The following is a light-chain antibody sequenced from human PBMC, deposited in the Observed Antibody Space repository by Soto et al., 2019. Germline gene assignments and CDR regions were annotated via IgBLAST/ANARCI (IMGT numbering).Light chain of an antibody. CDR3: QQYNSFWT. CDR2: DAS. Sequence: DIQMTQSPSTLSASLVDRVTINCRASQSISSWLAWYQQKPGKAPKLLIYDASSLESGVPSRFSGSGSGTEFTLTISSLQPDDFATYYCQQYNSFWTFGQGTKVDI. CDR1: QSISSW. J-gene: IGKJ1*01. V-gene: IGKV1-5*01.